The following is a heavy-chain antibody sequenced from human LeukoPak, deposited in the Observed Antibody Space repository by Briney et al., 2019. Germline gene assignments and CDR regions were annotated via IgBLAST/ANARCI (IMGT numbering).Heavy chain of an antibody. J-gene: IGHJ4*02. D-gene: IGHD3-22*01. CDR2: INPNSGGT. Sequence: GASVQVSCKASGYTFTAHYMHWVRQAPGQGLEWMGWINPNSGGTNYAQKFQGRVTMTRDTSISTAYMELSRLRSDDTAVYYCASGRDYYDSSGPMGDWGQGTLVTVSS. V-gene: IGHV1-2*02. CDR1: GYTFTAHY. CDR3: ASGRDYYDSSGPMGD.